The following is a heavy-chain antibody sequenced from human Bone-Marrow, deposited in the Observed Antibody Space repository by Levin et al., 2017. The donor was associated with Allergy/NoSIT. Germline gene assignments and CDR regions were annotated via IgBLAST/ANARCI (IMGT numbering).Heavy chain of an antibody. CDR2: ISGSGGST. V-gene: IGHV3-23*01. Sequence: GGSLRLSCVVSGFTFSNYAMSWVRQAPGKGLEWVSVISGSGGSTYYADSVKGRFTISRDNSKKTLYFQMNSLRAEDTAIYYCAKVAEMATINALDIWGQGTMVTVSS. CDR3: AKVAEMATINALDI. D-gene: IGHD5-24*01. J-gene: IGHJ3*02. CDR1: GFTFSNYA.